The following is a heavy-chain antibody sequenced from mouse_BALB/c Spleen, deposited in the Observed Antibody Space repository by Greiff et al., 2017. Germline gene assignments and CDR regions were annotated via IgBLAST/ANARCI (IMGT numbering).Heavy chain of an antibody. CDR3: ANYYGSRGAMDY. CDR1: GYSITSGYY. Sequence: ESGPGLVKPSQSLSLTCSVTGYSITSGYYWNWIRQFPGNKLEWMGYISYDGSNNYNPSLKNRISITRDTSKNQFFLKLNSVTTEDTATYYCANYYGSRGAMDYWGQGTSVTVSS. V-gene: IGHV3-6*02. CDR2: ISYDGSN. J-gene: IGHJ4*01. D-gene: IGHD1-1*01.